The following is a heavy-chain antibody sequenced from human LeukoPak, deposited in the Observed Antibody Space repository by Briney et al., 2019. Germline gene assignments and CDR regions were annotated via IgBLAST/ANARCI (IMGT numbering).Heavy chain of an antibody. CDR3: AKGGVTSSYFDY. J-gene: IGHJ4*02. D-gene: IGHD4-23*01. CDR2: IRYDGSNK. Sequence: GGSLRLSCAASGFTLSSYGMHWVRQGPGKGLEWVAFIRYDGSNKYYADSAKGRFTIYRDNSKNALYLQMNSLRAEDTAVYYCAKGGVTSSYFDYWGQGTLVTVSS. V-gene: IGHV3-30*02. CDR1: GFTLSSYG.